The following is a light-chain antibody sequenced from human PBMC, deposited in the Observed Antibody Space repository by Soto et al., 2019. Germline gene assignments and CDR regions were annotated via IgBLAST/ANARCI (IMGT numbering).Light chain of an antibody. Sequence: QSVLTQPPSASGTPGPRVTISCSGSSPNIGSNTVNWYQQLPGTAPKLLIYSNNQRPSGVPDRFSGSKSGTSASLAMSGLQSEDEADYYCAACDDSLNGVVFGGGTKVTAL. CDR2: SNN. CDR1: SPNIGSNT. V-gene: IGLV1-44*01. J-gene: IGLJ2*01. CDR3: AACDDSLNGVV.